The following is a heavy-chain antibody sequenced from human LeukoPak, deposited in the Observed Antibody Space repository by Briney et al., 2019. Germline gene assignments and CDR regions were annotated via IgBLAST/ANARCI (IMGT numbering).Heavy chain of an antibody. CDR1: GGTFSSYA. CDR3: ARDDSSSYYYYGMDV. V-gene: IGHV1-69*13. CDR2: IIPIFGTA. Sequence: ASVKVSCKASGGTFSSYAISWVRQAPGQGLEWMGGIIPIFGTANYAQKFQGRVTITADESTSAAYMELSSLRSEDAAVYYCARDDSSSYYYYGMDVWGQGTTVTVSS. J-gene: IGHJ6*02. D-gene: IGHD3-22*01.